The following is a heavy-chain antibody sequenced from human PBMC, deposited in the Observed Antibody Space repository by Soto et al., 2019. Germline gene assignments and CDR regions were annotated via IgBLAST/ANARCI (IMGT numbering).Heavy chain of an antibody. Sequence: QVVQSGAEVKKPGSSVKVSCKASGGTFNRQAFSWVRQAPGQGLEWMGGFIPIFGTTDYSQKFQGRVTIDAEEATSTAHMELSSLTFDATAVYYCARFDSTMCEGGEWFDPWGQGTLVTVSS. CDR1: GGTFNRQA. CDR2: FIPIFGTT. V-gene: IGHV1-69*12. D-gene: IGHD3-10*02. CDR3: ARFDSTMCEGGEWFDP. J-gene: IGHJ5*02.